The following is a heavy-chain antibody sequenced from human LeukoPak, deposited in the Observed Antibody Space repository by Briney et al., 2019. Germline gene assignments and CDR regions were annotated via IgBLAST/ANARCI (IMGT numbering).Heavy chain of an antibody. CDR2: INPNSGGT. CDR3: ARGTEDIVVVPAAMGIFDY. V-gene: IGHV1-2*02. J-gene: IGHJ4*02. Sequence: ASVKVSCKASGYTFTGYYMHWVRQAPGQGLEWMGWINPNSGGTNYAQKFQGRVTMTRDTSISPAYMEPSRLRSDDTAVYYCARGTEDIVVVPAAMGIFDYWGQGTLVTVSS. CDR1: GYTFTGYY. D-gene: IGHD2-2*01.